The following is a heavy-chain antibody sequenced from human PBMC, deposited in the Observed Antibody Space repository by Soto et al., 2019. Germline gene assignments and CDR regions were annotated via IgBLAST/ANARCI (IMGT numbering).Heavy chain of an antibody. V-gene: IGHV2-26*01. CDR3: ARIRGFSDYVWGSYRPSPVDY. CDR1: GFSLSNARMG. D-gene: IGHD3-16*02. CDR2: IFSNDEK. Sequence: ASGPTLVNPTETLTLTCTVSGFSLSNARMGVSWIRQPPGKALEWLAHIFSNDEKSYSTSLKSRLTISKDTSKSQVVLTMTNMDPVDTATYYCARIRGFSDYVWGSYRPSPVDYWGQGTLVTVSS. J-gene: IGHJ4*02.